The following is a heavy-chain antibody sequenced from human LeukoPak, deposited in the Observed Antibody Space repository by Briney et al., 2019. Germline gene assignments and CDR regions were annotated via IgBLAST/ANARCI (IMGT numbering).Heavy chain of an antibody. J-gene: IGHJ3*02. Sequence: GGSLRLSCAASGFTVRSNYMSWVRQAPGKGLEWVAVISYDGSNKYYADSVKGRFTISRDNSKNTLYLQMNSLRAEDTAVYYCAKDRLPFTVGVALGAFDIWGQGTMVTVSS. V-gene: IGHV3-30*18. CDR1: GFTVRSNY. CDR3: AKDRLPFTVGVALGAFDI. CDR2: ISYDGSNK. D-gene: IGHD1-26*01.